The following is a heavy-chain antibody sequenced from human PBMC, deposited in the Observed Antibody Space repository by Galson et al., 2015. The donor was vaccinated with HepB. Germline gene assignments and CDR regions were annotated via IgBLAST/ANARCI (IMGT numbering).Heavy chain of an antibody. CDR2: ISSSGST. J-gene: IGHJ4*02. V-gene: IGHV4-39*01. D-gene: IGHD2/OR15-2a*01. CDR3: ATGKTGVTSFY. CDR1: GGSISSNNYY. Sequence: TLSLTCTVSGGSISSNNYYWGWIRQPPGKGLEWIGSISSSGSTYYDPSLKGRVTISAGTTENQFSLKLSSVTAADTAVFYCATGKTGVTSFYWGQGTLVTVSS.